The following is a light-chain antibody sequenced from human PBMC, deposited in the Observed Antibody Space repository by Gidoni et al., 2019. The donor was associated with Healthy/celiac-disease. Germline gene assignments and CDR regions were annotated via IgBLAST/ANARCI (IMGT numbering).Light chain of an antibody. J-gene: IGKJ3*01. CDR1: QSISSY. CDR2: AAS. CDR3: QQSYSTPFT. Sequence: DIQMTQSTSSLSASVGDRVTIPCRASQSISSYLNWYQQKPGKDPKLLIYAASSLQSGVPSRFSGRGSGTDFTLTISSLQPEDFATYYCQQSYSTPFTFGPGTKVDIK. V-gene: IGKV1-39*01.